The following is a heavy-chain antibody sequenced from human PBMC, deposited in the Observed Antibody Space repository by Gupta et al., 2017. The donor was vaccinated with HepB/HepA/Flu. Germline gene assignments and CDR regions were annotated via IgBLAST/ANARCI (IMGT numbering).Heavy chain of an antibody. CDR3: AREGTRRKNVAGSHRLYYDAMDV. V-gene: IGHV4-59*01. D-gene: IGHD3-16*01. CDR2: IYYSGSA. CDR1: DGSISSYY. J-gene: IGHJ6*02. Sequence: QVRLQESGPGLVKPSETLSLRCSVSDGSISSYYWSWIRQPPGKGLEWIGNIYYSGSAKYNPSLECRASISVDTSKNQLSLQMTSVTAADTAVYYFAREGTRRKNVAGSHRLYYDAMDVWGRGTTVIVS.